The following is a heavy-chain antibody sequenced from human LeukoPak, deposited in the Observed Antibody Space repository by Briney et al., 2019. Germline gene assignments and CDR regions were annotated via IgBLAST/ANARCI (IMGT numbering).Heavy chain of an antibody. V-gene: IGHV3-74*01. D-gene: IGHD6-13*01. J-gene: IGHJ3*02. CDR3: ARGSLAAASAAFDI. CDR2: INSDGSST. Sequence: GGSLRLSCAASGLTFSSYWMHWVRQAPGKGLVWVSRINSDGSSTSYADSVKGRFTISRDNAKNTLYLQMNSLRAEDTAVYHCARGSLAAASAAFDIWGQGTMVTVSS. CDR1: GLTFSSYW.